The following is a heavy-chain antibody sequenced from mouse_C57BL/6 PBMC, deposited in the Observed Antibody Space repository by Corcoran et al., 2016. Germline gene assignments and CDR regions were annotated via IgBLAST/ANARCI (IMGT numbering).Heavy chain of an antibody. D-gene: IGHD2-1*01. CDR1: GYTFTTYG. Sequence: QIQLVQSGPELKKPGETVKISCKASGYTFTTYGMSWVKQAPGKGLKWMGWINTYSGVPTYADDFKGRFAFSLETSASTAYLQINNLKNEDTATYCCARGCGNLWYFDVWGTETTVTVSS. V-gene: IGHV9-3*01. CDR2: INTYSGVP. CDR3: ARGCGNLWYFDV. J-gene: IGHJ1*03.